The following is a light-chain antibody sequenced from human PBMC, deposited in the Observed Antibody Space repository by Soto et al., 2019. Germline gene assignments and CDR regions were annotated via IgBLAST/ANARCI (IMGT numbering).Light chain of an antibody. CDR3: GTWDSSLSAVV. CDR1: SSNIGNNY. J-gene: IGLJ3*02. V-gene: IGLV1-51*02. Sequence: QSVLTQPPSVSAAPGQKVTISCSGTSSNIGNNYVSWYQQLPGTAPQLLIYENDKRPSGIPDRFSGSKSGASATLGITGLQTGDEADYFCGTWDSSLSAVVFGGGIKLTVL. CDR2: END.